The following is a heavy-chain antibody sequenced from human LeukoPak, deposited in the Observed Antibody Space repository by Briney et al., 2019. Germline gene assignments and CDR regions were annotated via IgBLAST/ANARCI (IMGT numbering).Heavy chain of an antibody. Sequence: SETLSLTCTVSGGSISSGSFFWDWIRQPPGKGLEWIGSVYYSGSTYSNPSLKSRVTISVDTSKNQFSLKVRSVTAADTAVYYCARAQYDYGSGSYYYYYYMDVWGKGTTVTVSS. CDR2: VYYSGST. V-gene: IGHV4-39*01. J-gene: IGHJ6*03. D-gene: IGHD3-10*01. CDR3: ARAQYDYGSGSYYYYYYMDV. CDR1: GGSISSGSFF.